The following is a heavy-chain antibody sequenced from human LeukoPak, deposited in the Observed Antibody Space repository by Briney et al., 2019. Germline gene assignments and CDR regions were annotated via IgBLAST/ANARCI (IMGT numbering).Heavy chain of an antibody. CDR1: GFTFSSYS. Sequence: GGSLRLSCAASGFTFSSYSMNWVRQAPRNGLEWVSSISSSSSYIYYADSVKGRFTISRDNAKNSLYLQMNNLRAEDTAVYYCATARGRWLQLLDYWGQGTLVTVSS. CDR2: ISSSSSYI. D-gene: IGHD5-24*01. V-gene: IGHV3-21*01. CDR3: ATARGRWLQLLDY. J-gene: IGHJ4*02.